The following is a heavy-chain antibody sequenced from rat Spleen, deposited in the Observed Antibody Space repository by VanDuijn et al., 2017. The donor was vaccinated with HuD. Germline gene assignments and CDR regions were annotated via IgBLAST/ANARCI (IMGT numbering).Heavy chain of an antibody. D-gene: IGHD4-3*01. CDR2: ISYDDSST. Sequence: EVQLMESDGGLVQPGRSLKLSCAASGFTFSDYYMAWVRQAPTKGLEWVASISYDDSSTYYRDSVKGRFTISRDNVKSTLYLQMDSLRSEDTATYYCVRQDTSGYSNWFTYWGQGTLVTVSS. J-gene: IGHJ3*01. V-gene: IGHV5-29*01. CDR3: VRQDTSGYSNWFTY. CDR1: GFTFSDYY.